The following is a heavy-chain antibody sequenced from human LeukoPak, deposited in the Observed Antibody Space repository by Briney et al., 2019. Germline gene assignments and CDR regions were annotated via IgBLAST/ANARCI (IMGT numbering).Heavy chain of an antibody. CDR2: INPNSGGT. D-gene: IGHD3-9*01. CDR3: ARDTLNYDILTGLDY. CDR1: GYTFTGYY. J-gene: IGHJ4*02. V-gene: IGHV1-2*06. Sequence: ASVKVSCKASGYTFTGYYMHWVRQAPGQGLEWMGRINPNSGGTNYAQKFQGRVTMTRDTSTSTVYMELSSLRSEDTAVYYCARDTLNYDILTGLDYWGQGTLVTVSS.